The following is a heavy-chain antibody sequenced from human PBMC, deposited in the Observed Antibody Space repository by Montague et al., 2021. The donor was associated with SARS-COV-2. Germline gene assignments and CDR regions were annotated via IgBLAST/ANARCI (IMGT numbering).Heavy chain of an antibody. CDR3: ARREGGWLDAFDI. Sequence: SETLSLTCSVSGGPISRSSYYWDWIRPPTGQGLAWIGCINYSGTTYSNLSLESPVTISAATTNNPLSVKLTTVTAADTAAYFCARREGGWLDAFDIWGRGTMVTVSS. CDR2: INYSGTT. CDR1: GGPISRSSYY. J-gene: IGHJ3*02. V-gene: IGHV4-39*01. D-gene: IGHD2-15*01.